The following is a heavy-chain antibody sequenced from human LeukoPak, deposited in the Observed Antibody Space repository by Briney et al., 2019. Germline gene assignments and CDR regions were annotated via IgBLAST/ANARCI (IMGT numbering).Heavy chain of an antibody. V-gene: IGHV3-33*01. CDR1: GFTFSSFG. Sequence: GRSLRLSCAASGFTFSSFGIHWVRQAPGKGLEWVAVIWYDGSNKFYADSVKGRFTISRNNSKNTLYLQMNSLRVEDTAVYYCARGWSSEMAAGDYWGQGTLVTVSS. CDR2: IWYDGSNK. CDR3: ARGWSSEMAAGDY. D-gene: IGHD5-24*01. J-gene: IGHJ4*02.